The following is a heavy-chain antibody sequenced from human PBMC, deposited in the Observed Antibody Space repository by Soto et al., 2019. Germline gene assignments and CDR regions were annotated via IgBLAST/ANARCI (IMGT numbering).Heavy chain of an antibody. CDR1: GGSISSSSYY. CDR2: IYYSGTT. V-gene: IGHV4-39*01. J-gene: IGHJ4*02. Sequence: QLQLQESGPGLVKPSETLSLTCTVSGGSISSSSYYWGWIRQPPGKGLEWIESIYYSGTTYYNPSLKSRVTISVDTSKNQFSLKLSSVTAADTAVYYCARHTPAISISDHWGQGTLVTVSS. D-gene: IGHD2-15*01. CDR3: ARHTPAISISDH.